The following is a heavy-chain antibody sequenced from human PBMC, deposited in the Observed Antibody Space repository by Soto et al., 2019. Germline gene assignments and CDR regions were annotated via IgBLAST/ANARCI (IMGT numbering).Heavy chain of an antibody. V-gene: IGHV1-69*13. J-gene: IGHJ1*01. CDR1: GGTFSSYA. D-gene: IGHD3-22*01. Sequence: GASVKVSCKASGGTFSSYAISWVRQAPGQGLEWMGGIIPIFGTANYAQKFQGRVTITADESTSTAYMELSSLRSEDTAVYYCAIRYIDYYDSSGYPTNRSGFQYWGQGTLVTVSS. CDR3: AIRYIDYYDSSGYPTNRSGFQY. CDR2: IIPIFGTA.